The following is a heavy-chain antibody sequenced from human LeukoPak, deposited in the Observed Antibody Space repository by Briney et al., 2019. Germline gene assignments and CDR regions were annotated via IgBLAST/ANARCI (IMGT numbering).Heavy chain of an antibody. CDR2: ISSSSSYI. D-gene: IGHD5-12*01. V-gene: IGHV3-21*01. CDR3: ARDGPGGNENDYYYYMDV. Sequence: GGSLRLSCAASGFTFSSYSMNWVRQAPGKGLEWVSSISSSSSYIYYADSVKGRFTISRDNAKNSLYLQMNSLRAEDTAVYYCARDGPGGNENDYYYYMDVWGKGTTVTVSS. CDR1: GFTFSSYS. J-gene: IGHJ6*03.